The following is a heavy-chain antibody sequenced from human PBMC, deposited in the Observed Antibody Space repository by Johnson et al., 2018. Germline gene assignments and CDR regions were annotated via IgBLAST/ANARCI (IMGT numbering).Heavy chain of an antibody. V-gene: IGHV3-9*01. CDR1: GFTFDDSA. CDR2: ITWNGGSL. CDR3: TRRTGRDAFDI. J-gene: IGHJ3*02. D-gene: IGHD1-1*01. Sequence: VQLVQSGGGLVQPGRSLRLSCAASGFTFDDSAMHLVRQAPGKGLEWISGITWNGGSLGYADSVKGRFTISRDNAKNSLYLQMTSLRAEDTALYYCTRRTGRDAFDIWGQGTMVTVSS.